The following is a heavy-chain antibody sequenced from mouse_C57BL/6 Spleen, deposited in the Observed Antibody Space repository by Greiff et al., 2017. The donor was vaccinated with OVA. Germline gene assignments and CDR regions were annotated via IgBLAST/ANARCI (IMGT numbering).Heavy chain of an antibody. V-gene: IGHV14-3*01. Sequence: VQLQQSVAELVRPGASVKLSCTASGFNIKNTSMHWVKQRPEQGLEWIGRIVPANGNTKYAPKFQGKATITADTSSTTAYLQLSSLTSEDTAIYYCADGYYGRAMDDWGQGTSVTVSS. J-gene: IGHJ4*01. D-gene: IGHD2-3*01. CDR1: GFNIKNTS. CDR2: IVPANGNT. CDR3: ADGYYGRAMDD.